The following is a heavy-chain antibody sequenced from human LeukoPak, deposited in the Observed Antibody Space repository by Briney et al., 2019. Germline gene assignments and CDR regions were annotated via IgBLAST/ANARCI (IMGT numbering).Heavy chain of an antibody. D-gene: IGHD3-16*02. CDR1: GGSFSGYY. J-gene: IGHJ4*02. CDR3: ARGSGDYAWGSYRYKGDYFDY. Sequence: SETLSLTCAVYGGSFSGYYWSWIRQPPGKGLEWIGEINHSGSTNYNPSLKSRVTISVDTSKNQFSLKLSSVTAADTAVYYCARGSGDYAWGSYRYKGDYFDYWGQGTLVTVSS. V-gene: IGHV4-34*01. CDR2: INHSGST.